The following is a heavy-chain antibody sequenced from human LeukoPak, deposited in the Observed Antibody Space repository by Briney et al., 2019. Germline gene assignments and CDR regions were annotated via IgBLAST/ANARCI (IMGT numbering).Heavy chain of an antibody. Sequence: SETLSLTCTVCGASVVDFCGSWIRQAAGKGLEWLGRIYTSGNTIYTPSLPSRVTISVDVSKNQFSLRLISMTAADTGIYYCAVDTTDCWGQGILVTVSS. CDR3: AVDTTDC. J-gene: IGHJ4*02. CDR1: GASVVDFC. CDR2: IYTSGNT. V-gene: IGHV4-4*07. D-gene: IGHD1-26*01.